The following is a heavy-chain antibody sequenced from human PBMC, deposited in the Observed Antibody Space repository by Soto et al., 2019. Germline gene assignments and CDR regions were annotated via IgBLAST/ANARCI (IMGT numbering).Heavy chain of an antibody. CDR1: GFSFSSYG. CDR3: AGALENPYFYYGLNV. J-gene: IGHJ6*02. Sequence: GGSLRLSCAASGFSFSSYGMEWVRLAPGKGLEWVAATTYDGGIKHYVDSVKGRFTISRDNSKNTLYLQMNSLRVGDTDTYYCAGALENPYFYYGLNVWGQGTTVTVSS. D-gene: IGHD1-1*01. V-gene: IGHV3-30*03. CDR2: TTYDGGIK.